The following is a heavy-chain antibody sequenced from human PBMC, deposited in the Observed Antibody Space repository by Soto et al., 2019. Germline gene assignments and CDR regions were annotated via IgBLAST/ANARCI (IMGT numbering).Heavy chain of an antibody. CDR2: ISYDGSNK. V-gene: IGHV3-30-3*01. CDR1: GFTFSSYA. CDR3: ARSHWNYFQGYDY. J-gene: IGHJ4*02. Sequence: GGSLRLSCAASGFTFSSYAMHWVRQAPGKGLEWVAVISYDGSNKYYADSVKGRFTISRDNSKNTLYLQMNSLRAEDTAVYYCARSHWNYFQGYDYWGQGTLVTVSS. D-gene: IGHD1-7*01.